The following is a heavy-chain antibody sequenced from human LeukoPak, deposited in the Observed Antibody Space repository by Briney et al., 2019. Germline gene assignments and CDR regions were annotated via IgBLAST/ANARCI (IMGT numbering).Heavy chain of an antibody. CDR3: ARDLWENSKGRKRGWDY. V-gene: IGHV1-3*01. D-gene: IGHD4-11*01. CDR2: INAGNGNT. Sequence: GASVKVSCKASGYTFTSYAMHWVRQAPGQRLEWMGWINAGNGNTKYSQKFQGRVTITRDTSASTAYMELSSLRSEDTAVYYCARDLWENSKGRKRGWDYWGQGTLVTVSS. CDR1: GYTFTSYA. J-gene: IGHJ4*02.